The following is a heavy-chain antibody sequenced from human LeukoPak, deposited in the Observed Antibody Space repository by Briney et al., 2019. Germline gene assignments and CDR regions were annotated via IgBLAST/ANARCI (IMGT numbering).Heavy chain of an antibody. CDR2: IGTGGDT. CDR1: GFRFSSYD. V-gene: IGHV3-13*01. J-gene: IGHJ2*01. D-gene: IGHD4-17*01. Sequence: GGSLRLSCAASGFRFSSYDMHWVRQATGKGLEWVSAIGTGGDTYYPGSVKGRFTISRENAKNSLYLQMNSLRAGDTAVYYCARAPPTVTRYWYFDLWGRGTLVTVSS. CDR3: ARAPPTVTRYWYFDL.